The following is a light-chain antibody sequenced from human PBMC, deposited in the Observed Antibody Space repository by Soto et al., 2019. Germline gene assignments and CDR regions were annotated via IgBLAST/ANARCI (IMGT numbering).Light chain of an antibody. CDR1: QSVDRD. Sequence: EIVLTQSPATLSLSPGERATLSCRASQSVDRDLGWFQQKPGQAPRLLIFDASNRAPGVPSRFSGSGSGTDFPLSISSLEPDDFAVYYCQQRYNGLTFGGGTKVEIK. CDR2: DAS. V-gene: IGKV3-11*01. J-gene: IGKJ4*01. CDR3: QQRYNGLT.